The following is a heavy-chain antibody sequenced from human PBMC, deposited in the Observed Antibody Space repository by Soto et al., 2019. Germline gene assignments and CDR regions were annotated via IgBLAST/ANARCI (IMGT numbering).Heavy chain of an antibody. CDR2: IQSGGPT. CDR3: ERDDVVCDGGRCYGVTLDV. D-gene: IGHD2-15*01. CDR1: GFTVSSKY. Sequence: EVQLVESGGGLVQPGGSLRLSCAASGFTVSSKYMSWVRQAPGKGLEWVSLIQSGGPTYYADSVKGRFTISRDTSENTVHVQMDSLRADDTAVFYCERDDVVCDGGRCYGVTLDVWGKGTTVTVSS. V-gene: IGHV3-66*01. J-gene: IGHJ6*04.